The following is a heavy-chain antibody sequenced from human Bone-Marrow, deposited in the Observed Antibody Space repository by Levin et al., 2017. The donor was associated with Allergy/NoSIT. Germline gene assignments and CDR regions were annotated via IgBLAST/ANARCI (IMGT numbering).Heavy chain of an antibody. V-gene: IGHV3-30-3*01. CDR2: ISYDGSNK. CDR1: GFTFSSSA. D-gene: IGHD6-19*01. J-gene: IGHJ4*02. Sequence: LSLTCAASGFTFSSSAMHWVRQAPGKGLEWVAVISYDGSNKYYADSVKGRFTISRDNSKNTLYLQMNSLRAEDTAVYYCARDQGQWLAVLYYFDYWGQGTLVTVSS. CDR3: ARDQGQWLAVLYYFDY.